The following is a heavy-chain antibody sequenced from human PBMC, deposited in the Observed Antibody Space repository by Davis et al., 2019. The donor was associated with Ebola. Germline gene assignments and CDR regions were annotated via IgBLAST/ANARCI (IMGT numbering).Heavy chain of an antibody. CDR2: INSDGSST. Sequence: GVLKISCAASGFTFSSYSMNWVRQAPGKGLVWVSRINSDGSSTSYADSVKGRFTISRDNAKNTLYLQMNSLRAEDTAVYYCARDLKYSSSSARYWGQGTLVTVSS. CDR3: ARDLKYSSSSARY. V-gene: IGHV3-74*01. D-gene: IGHD6-6*01. CDR1: GFTFSSYS. J-gene: IGHJ4*02.